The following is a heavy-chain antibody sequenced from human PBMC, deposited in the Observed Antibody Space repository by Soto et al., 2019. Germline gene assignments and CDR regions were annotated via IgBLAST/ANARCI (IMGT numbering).Heavy chain of an antibody. CDR3: ARVCCYGRLEY. CDR2: ISYSGSA. Sequence: QVQLQESGPGLVKPSETLSLTCAVSGASVNTVGSIWAWLRRTPERGLELLGQISYSGSALSNSSLRGRVAILLDSPANQFSLSLNSVTVADTAVYYCARVCCYGRLEYWGQGAPVIVSS. J-gene: IGHJ4*02. CDR1: GASVNTVGSI. V-gene: IGHV4-61*08. D-gene: IGHD2-2*01.